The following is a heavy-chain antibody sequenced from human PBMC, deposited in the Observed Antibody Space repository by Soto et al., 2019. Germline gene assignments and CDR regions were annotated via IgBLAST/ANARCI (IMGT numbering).Heavy chain of an antibody. CDR2: FFWGDDK. Sequence: QITLKESGPTLVKPTQTLTLTCTFSGFSLTTSGRGVGWIRQPPGKALEWLALFFWGDDKRYSPSLKTRLTISKDTSKNPVVLTMTNMGPEDTATYYCAHRLAMTDAFDVWGQGTVVTVSS. CDR3: AHRLAMTDAFDV. CDR1: GFSLTTSGRG. J-gene: IGHJ3*01. V-gene: IGHV2-5*02.